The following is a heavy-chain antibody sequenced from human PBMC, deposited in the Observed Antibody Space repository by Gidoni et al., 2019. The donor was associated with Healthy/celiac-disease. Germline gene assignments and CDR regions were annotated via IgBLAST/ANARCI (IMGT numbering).Heavy chain of an antibody. CDR2: IIPIFGTA. J-gene: IGHJ4*02. CDR1: GGTFSSYA. V-gene: IGHV1-69*06. CDR3: ASRYCSGVSCSYSSVRQFDY. Sequence: QVQLVQSGAEVKKPGSSVKVSCKASGGTFSSYASSWVRQAPGQGLEWMGGIIPIFGTANYAQKFQGRVTITADKSTSTAYMELSSLRSEDTAVYYCASRYCSGVSCSYSSVRQFDYWGQGTLVTVSS. D-gene: IGHD2-15*01.